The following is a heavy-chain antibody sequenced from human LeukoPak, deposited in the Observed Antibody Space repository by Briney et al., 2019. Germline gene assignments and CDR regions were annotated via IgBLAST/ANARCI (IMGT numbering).Heavy chain of an antibody. CDR3: ARAMVRGVNTVYDY. V-gene: IGHV4-4*07. CDR1: GVSISSYY. J-gene: IGHJ4*02. D-gene: IGHD3-10*01. CDR2: IYTSGST. Sequence: SETLSLTCTVSGVSISSYYWNWIRQSAGKGLEWIGRIYTSGSTYYNPSLKSRVSISVDTSKNQFSLKLSSVTAVDTAVYYCARAMVRGVNTVYDYWGQGTLVTVSS.